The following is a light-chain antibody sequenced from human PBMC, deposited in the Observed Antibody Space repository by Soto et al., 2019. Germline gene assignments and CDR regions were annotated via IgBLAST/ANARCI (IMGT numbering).Light chain of an antibody. CDR3: SSYAGSRYV. V-gene: IGLV2-8*01. J-gene: IGLJ1*01. CDR2: EVS. Sequence: QSALTQPPSASGSPGQSVTISCTGTSSDVGDYNYVSWYQQNPGKAPKLMIYEVSKRPSGVPDRFSGSKSGNTASLTVSGLQAEDEADYYCSSYAGSRYVFGTGTKLTVL. CDR1: SSDVGDYNY.